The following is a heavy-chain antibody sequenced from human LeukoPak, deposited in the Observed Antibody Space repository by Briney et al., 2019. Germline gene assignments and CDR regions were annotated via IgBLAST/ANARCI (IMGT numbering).Heavy chain of an antibody. D-gene: IGHD3-10*01. V-gene: IGHV3-21*01. Sequence: TGGSLRLSCAASGFTFSSYSMNWVRQAPGKGLEWVSSISSSSSYIYYADSVKGRFTISRDNAKNSLYLQMNSLRAEDTAVCYCARIISFSGSEDYWGQGTLVTVSS. CDR1: GFTFSSYS. CDR2: ISSSSSYI. J-gene: IGHJ4*02. CDR3: ARIISFSGSEDY.